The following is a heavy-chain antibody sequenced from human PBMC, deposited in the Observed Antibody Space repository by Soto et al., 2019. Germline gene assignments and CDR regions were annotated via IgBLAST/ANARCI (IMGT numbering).Heavy chain of an antibody. CDR1: GFTFSSYA. V-gene: IGHV3-23*01. J-gene: IGHJ4*02. CDR3: AKDPAAAHHAYYDSSGYPDY. Sequence: GGSLRLSCAASGFTFSSYAMSWVRQAPGKGLEWVSAISGSGGSTYYADSVKGRFTISRDNSKNTLYLQMNSLRAEDTAVYYCAKDPAAAHHAYYDSSGYPDYWGQGPLVTVSS. D-gene: IGHD3-22*01. CDR2: ISGSGGST.